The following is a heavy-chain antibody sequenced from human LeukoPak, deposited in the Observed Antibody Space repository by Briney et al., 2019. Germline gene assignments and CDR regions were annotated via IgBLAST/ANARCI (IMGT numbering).Heavy chain of an antibody. V-gene: IGHV4-59*01. J-gene: IGHJ1*01. CDR1: GGSNSSYY. CDR2: IYYSGST. CDR3: ARGFEYFQH. Sequence: PSETLSLTCTVSGGSNSSYYWSWIRQPPGKGLEWIGYIYYSGSTNYNPSLKSRVTISVDTSKNQFSLKLSSVTAADTAVYYCARGFEYFQHWGQGTLVTVSS.